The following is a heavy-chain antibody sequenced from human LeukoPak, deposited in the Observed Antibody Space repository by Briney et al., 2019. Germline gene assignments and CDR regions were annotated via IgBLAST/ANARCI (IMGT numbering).Heavy chain of an antibody. V-gene: IGHV3-30-3*01. J-gene: IGHJ4*02. Sequence: GGSLRLSCAAPGFTFSSYALHWVRQAPGKGLEWVAVISFDGSSKYYADSVKGRFTISRDNSKNTLYLQMNSLGAEDTAVYYCARDLGGSGSYYDCWGQGILVTVSS. CDR2: ISFDGSSK. D-gene: IGHD3-10*01. CDR1: GFTFSSYA. CDR3: ARDLGGSGSYYDC.